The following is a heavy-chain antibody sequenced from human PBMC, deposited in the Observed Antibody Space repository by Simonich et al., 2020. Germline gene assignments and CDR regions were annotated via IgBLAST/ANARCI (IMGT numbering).Heavy chain of an antibody. D-gene: IGHD6-19*01. J-gene: IGHJ6*02. Sequence: EVQLVESGGGLVKPGGSLRLSCAASGFTFSSYSMNWVRQVPGKGLEWVSSISSSSSYIYYADAVKGRFTISRDNAKNSLYLQMNSRRAEDTAVYYCARWIAVAGTGAYGMDVWGQGTTVTVSS. CDR1: GFTFSSYS. V-gene: IGHV3-21*01. CDR3: ARWIAVAGTGAYGMDV. CDR2: ISSSSSYI.